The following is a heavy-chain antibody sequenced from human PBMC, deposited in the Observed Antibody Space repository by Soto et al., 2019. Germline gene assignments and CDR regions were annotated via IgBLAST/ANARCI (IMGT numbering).Heavy chain of an antibody. V-gene: IGHV1-69*01. CDR2: IIPIFGTA. J-gene: IGHJ3*02. CDR1: GGTFSSYA. D-gene: IGHD5-18*01. CDR3: ARDQGTAMVPNDAFDI. Sequence: QVQLVQSGAEVKKPGSSVKVSCKASGGTFSSYAISWVRQAPGQGLEWMGGIIPIFGTANYAQKFQGRVTITADESTSTAYMELSRLRSEDTAVYYCARDQGTAMVPNDAFDIWGQGTMVTVSS.